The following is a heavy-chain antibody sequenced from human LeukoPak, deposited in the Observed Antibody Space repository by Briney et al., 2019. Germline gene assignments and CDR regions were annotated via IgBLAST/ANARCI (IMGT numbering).Heavy chain of an antibody. CDR1: GFTLGNAW. D-gene: IGHD1-14*01. CDR2: IDSDGTTT. Sequence: GGSLGLSCAASGFTLGNAWMHWVRQAPGEGLVWVSRIDSDGTTTIYADSVKGRFTISRDNAKNTVYLQMNSLRVEDTAVYYCARDRPHNWFDPWGQGTLVTVSS. J-gene: IGHJ5*02. CDR3: ARDRPHNWFDP. V-gene: IGHV3-74*01.